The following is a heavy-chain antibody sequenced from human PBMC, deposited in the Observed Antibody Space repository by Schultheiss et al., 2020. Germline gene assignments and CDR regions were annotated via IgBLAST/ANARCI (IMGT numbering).Heavy chain of an antibody. CDR3: AADSPSYYDILTGFISQEYYYGMDV. CDR2: FDPEHGET. J-gene: IGHJ6*02. CDR1: GYTLTELS. D-gene: IGHD3-9*01. Sequence: ASVKVSCKVSGYTLTELSMHWVRQAPGKGLEWMGGFDPEHGETIYAQKFQERVTITMDMSTSTAYMELSSLRSEDTAVYYCAADSPSYYDILTGFISQEYYYGMDVWGQGTTVTVSS. V-gene: IGHV1-24*01.